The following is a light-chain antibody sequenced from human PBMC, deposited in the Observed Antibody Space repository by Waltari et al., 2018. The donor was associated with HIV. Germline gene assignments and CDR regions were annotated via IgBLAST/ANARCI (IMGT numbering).Light chain of an antibody. Sequence: QSALTQPASVSGYPGPSITISCTGTSSDICGSKYVSWYQQQPGKAPKLMISAVSNRPSGVSNRFSGSKSGNTASLTISGLQAEDEADYYCSSYTTSSTWVFGGGTKLTVL. J-gene: IGLJ3*02. CDR2: AVS. CDR1: SSDICGSKY. CDR3: SSYTTSSTWV. V-gene: IGLV2-14*01.